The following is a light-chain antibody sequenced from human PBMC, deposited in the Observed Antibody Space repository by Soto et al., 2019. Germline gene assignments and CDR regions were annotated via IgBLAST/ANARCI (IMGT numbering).Light chain of an antibody. V-gene: IGKV1-9*01. CDR3: QHLNDYRYT. CDR1: QAFSSS. J-gene: IGKJ2*01. Sequence: DLQLTQSPSFLSASVGVRVIITCRASQAFSSSLAWYQHNPGKAPKLLIYAASTLQNGVPSSFSGSASGTEFTLIISSLQPEDFATYYCQHLNDYRYTFGQGTKVEIK. CDR2: AAS.